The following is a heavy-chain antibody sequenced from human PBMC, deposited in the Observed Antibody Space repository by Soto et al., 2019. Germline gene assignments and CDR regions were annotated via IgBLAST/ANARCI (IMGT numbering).Heavy chain of an antibody. Sequence: SETLSLTCTVSGGSISSYYRSWIRQPAGKGLEWIGRIYTSGSTNYNPSLKSRVTMSVDTSKNQFSLKLSSVTAADTAVYYCARGSSYYCDSSGSLRYYGMDVWGQGTTVTVS. CDR3: ARGSSYYCDSSGSLRYYGMDV. CDR2: IYTSGST. D-gene: IGHD3-22*01. CDR1: GGSISSYY. V-gene: IGHV4-4*07. J-gene: IGHJ6*02.